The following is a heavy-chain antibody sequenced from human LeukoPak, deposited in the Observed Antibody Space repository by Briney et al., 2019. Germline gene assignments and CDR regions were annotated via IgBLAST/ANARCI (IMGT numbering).Heavy chain of an antibody. CDR1: GYTFTSYY. J-gene: IGHJ4*02. V-gene: IGHV1-46*01. D-gene: IGHD4-23*01. Sequence: ASVKVSCKASGYTFTSYYMHWVRQAPGQGLEWMGIINPSGGSTSYAQKFQGRVTITADESTSTAYMELSSLRSDDTAVYYCARDIRDYGGNSGSFDYWGQGTLVTVSS. CDR3: ARDIRDYGGNSGSFDY. CDR2: INPSGGST.